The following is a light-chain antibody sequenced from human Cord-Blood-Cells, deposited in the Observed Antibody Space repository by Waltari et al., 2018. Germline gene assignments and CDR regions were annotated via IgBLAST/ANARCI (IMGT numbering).Light chain of an antibody. CDR1: SSDVGGYNY. CDR2: EVN. CDR3: SSYTSSSTRV. Sequence: QSALTQPASVSGSPGQSITISCTGTSSDVGGYNYVSWYQQHPGKAHKLMIDEVNNRPSGVSNLFSGSKSGNTASLTISGLQAEDEADYYCSSYTSSSTRVFGGGTKLTVL. J-gene: IGLJ2*01. V-gene: IGLV2-14*01.